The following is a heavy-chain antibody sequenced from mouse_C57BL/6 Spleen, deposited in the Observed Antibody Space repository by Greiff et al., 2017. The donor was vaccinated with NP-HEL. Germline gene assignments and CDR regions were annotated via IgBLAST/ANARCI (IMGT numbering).Heavy chain of an antibody. V-gene: IGHV3-6*01. CDR2: ISYDGSN. D-gene: IGHD3-1*01. CDR3: ARDRGRSWFFDV. CDR1: GYSITSGYY. J-gene: IGHJ1*03. Sequence: EVKLEESGPGLVKPSQSLFLTCSVTGYSITSGYYWNWIRQFPGNKLEWMGYISYDGSNNYNPSLKNRISITRDTSKNQSFLKLNSVTTEDTATYDCARDRGRSWFFDVWGTGTTVTVSS.